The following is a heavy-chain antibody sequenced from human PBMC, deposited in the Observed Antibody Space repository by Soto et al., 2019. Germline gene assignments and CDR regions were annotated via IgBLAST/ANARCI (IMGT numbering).Heavy chain of an antibody. CDR1: GDTFKNCV. D-gene: IGHD3-10*01. CDR3: AAELGFGKLSVV. V-gene: IGHV1-69*01. J-gene: IGHJ6*02. CDR2: IIPLFGTT. Sequence: QVQVLQSGVEVRRPGSSVKFSCKASGDTFKNCVISWVRQAPGQGLEWMGGIIPLFGTTDFAQRFQGGLTITTDESTTTAYMELSRLRSEDTATYYCAAELGFGKLSVVWGQGTTVIVSS.